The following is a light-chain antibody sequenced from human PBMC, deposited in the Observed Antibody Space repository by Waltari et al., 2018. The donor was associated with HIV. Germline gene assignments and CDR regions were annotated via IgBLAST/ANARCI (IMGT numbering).Light chain of an antibody. Sequence: QSALTQPRSVSGSPGQSVTISCTGTSSDVGGYNYVSWYQHHPGKAPKLLIYDVYRRPPGVPDRFSGSESGNTASLTISGRQAEDEADYYCCSYAGSYVYVFGTGTKVTVL. CDR1: SSDVGGYNY. J-gene: IGLJ1*01. CDR2: DVY. V-gene: IGLV2-11*01. CDR3: CSYAGSYVYV.